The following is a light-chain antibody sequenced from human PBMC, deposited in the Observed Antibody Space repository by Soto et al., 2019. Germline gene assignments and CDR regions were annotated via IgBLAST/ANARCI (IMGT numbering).Light chain of an antibody. CDR3: CSYAGSHTPWV. J-gene: IGLJ3*02. V-gene: IGLV2-11*01. CDR2: DVN. Sequence: QSALTQPPSASGSPGQSVTISCTGTSSDVGGYNYVSWYQQHPGKAPKLMIYDVNKWPSGVPDRFPGSKSGNTASLTISGLQAEDEADYHCCSYAGSHTPWVFGGGTKLTVL. CDR1: SSDVGGYNY.